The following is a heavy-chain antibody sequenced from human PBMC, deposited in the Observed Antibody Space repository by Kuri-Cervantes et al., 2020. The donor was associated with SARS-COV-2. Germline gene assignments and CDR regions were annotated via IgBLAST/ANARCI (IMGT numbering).Heavy chain of an antibody. Sequence: GSLRLSCSVSGGSISSYYWSWIRQPPGKGLEWIGNIYFTGNTNYNPALGSRVTMSIDTPKNQFSLMLGSLTAADTAVYYCARRFGDYGQFDYWGQGTLVTVSS. CDR2: IYFTGNT. CDR1: GGSISSYY. V-gene: IGHV4-59*01. D-gene: IGHD2-21*01. CDR3: ARRFGDYGQFDY. J-gene: IGHJ4*02.